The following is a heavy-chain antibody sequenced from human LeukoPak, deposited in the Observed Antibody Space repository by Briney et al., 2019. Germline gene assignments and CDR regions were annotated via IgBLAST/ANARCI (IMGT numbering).Heavy chain of an antibody. V-gene: IGHV3-23*01. D-gene: IGHD6-6*01. J-gene: IGHJ4*02. Sequence: GGSLRLPCAASGFTFSSYAMSWVRQAPGKGLEWVSTISGRGTNTYYANSVKGRFTISRDNSKNTLYLQMNSLRAEDTAVYYCAKGVSSSSPFDYWGQGTLVTVSS. CDR1: GFTFSSYA. CDR3: AKGVSSSSPFDY. CDR2: ISGRGTNT.